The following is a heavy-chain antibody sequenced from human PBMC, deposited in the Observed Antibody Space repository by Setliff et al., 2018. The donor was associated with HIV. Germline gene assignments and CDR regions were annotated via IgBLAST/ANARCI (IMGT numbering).Heavy chain of an antibody. V-gene: IGHV4-4*08. CDR3: ARDLKRELVQGGDAFDI. CDR1: GGSISSYY. D-gene: IGHD1-26*01. CDR2: IYTSGST. J-gene: IGHJ3*02. Sequence: PSETLSLTCTVSGGSISSYYWSWIRQPPGRGLEWIGYIYTSGSTNYNPSLKSRVTISVDSSKNQFSLKLSSVSAADTAVYYCARDLKRELVQGGDAFDIWGQGTMVTVSS.